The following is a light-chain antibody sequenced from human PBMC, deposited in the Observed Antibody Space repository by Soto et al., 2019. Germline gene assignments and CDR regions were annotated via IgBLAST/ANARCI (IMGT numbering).Light chain of an antibody. CDR2: AAS. CDR1: QSISSY. CDR3: QQSYSTPRT. V-gene: IGKV1-39*01. Sequence: DIQMTQSPSSLSASVGDRVIITCRASQSISSYLNWYQQKPGKTPKLLIYAASSLQSGVPSRYSGSGSGTDLTLTISSLQPEDFATYYCQQSYSTPRTFGQGTKVEIK. J-gene: IGKJ1*01.